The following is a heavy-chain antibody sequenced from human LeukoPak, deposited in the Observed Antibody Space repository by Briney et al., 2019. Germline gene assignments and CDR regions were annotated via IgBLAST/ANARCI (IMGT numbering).Heavy chain of an antibody. V-gene: IGHV4-28*06. CDR2: IYYSGST. Sequence: PSETLSLTCAVSGYSISSSNWWGWIRQPPGKGLEWIGYIYYSGSTNYNPSLKSRVTMSVDTSKNQFSLKLSSVTALDTAVYYCARDYGEIYYYYYMDVWGKGTTVTISS. J-gene: IGHJ6*03. CDR3: ARDYGEIYYYYYMDV. D-gene: IGHD4-17*01. CDR1: GYSISSSNW.